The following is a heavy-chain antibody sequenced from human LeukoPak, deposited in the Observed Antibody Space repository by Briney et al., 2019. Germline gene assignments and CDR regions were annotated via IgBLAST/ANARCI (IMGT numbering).Heavy chain of an antibody. V-gene: IGHV4-34*01. CDR1: GGFFSGYY. J-gene: IGHJ3*02. CDR3: ARVEMATIDAFDI. D-gene: IGHD5-12*01. CDR2: INHSGST. Sequence: SETLSLTCAVYGGFFSGYYWSWIRQPPGKGLEWIGEINHSGSTNYNPSLKSRVTISVDTSKNQFSLKLSSVTAADTAVYYCARVEMATIDAFDIWGQGTMVTVSS.